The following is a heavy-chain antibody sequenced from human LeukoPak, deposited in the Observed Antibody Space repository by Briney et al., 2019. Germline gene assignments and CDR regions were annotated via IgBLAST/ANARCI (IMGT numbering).Heavy chain of an antibody. CDR3: ARDRYSSSLDY. CDR2: IYSGGST. V-gene: IGHV3-53*05. Sequence: ETLSLTCAVYGGSFSGYYWSWVRQAPGKGLEWVSVIYSGGSTYYADSVKGRFTISRDNSKNTLYLQMNSLRAEDTAVYYCARDRYSSSLDYWGQGTLVTVSS. D-gene: IGHD6-6*01. J-gene: IGHJ4*02. CDR1: GGSFSGYY.